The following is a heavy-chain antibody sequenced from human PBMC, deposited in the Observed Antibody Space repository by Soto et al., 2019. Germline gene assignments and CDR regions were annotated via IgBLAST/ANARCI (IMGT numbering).Heavy chain of an antibody. V-gene: IGHV3-30-3*01. Sequence: GGSLRLSCAASGFTFSSYAMHWVRQAPGKGLEWVAVISYDGSNKYYADSVKGRFTISRDNSKNTLYLQMNSLRAEDTAVYYCARGGNGSGSYSNYYGVEVWGQGTTVTVSS. D-gene: IGHD3-10*01. J-gene: IGHJ6*02. CDR2: ISYDGSNK. CDR3: ARGGNGSGSYSNYYGVEV. CDR1: GFTFSSYA.